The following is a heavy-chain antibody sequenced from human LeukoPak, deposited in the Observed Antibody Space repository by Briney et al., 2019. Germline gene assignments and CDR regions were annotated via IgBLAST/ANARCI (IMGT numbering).Heavy chain of an antibody. D-gene: IGHD3-10*01. J-gene: IGHJ4*02. Sequence: ASVKVSCKASASTFTTYAIHWVRQAPGQGLEWMGWISTGNANTRYSKAFQDRFTITRDTSASTVYMELRGLRSEDMAVYYRAREKYFRIGRFDRAYLDDWGQGTLVTVSS. CDR2: ISTGNANT. CDR1: ASTFTTYA. V-gene: IGHV1-3*03. CDR3: AREKYFRIGRFDRAYLDD.